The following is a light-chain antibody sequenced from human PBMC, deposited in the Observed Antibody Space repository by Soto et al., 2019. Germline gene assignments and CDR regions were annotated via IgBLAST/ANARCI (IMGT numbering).Light chain of an antibody. CDR3: SSYAGSNHVV. CDR1: SSDVGGYNY. Sequence: SALTQPPSASGSPGQSVTISCTGTSSDVGGYNYVSWYQQHPGKAPKLMIYEVSKRPSGVPARFSGSKSGNTASLTVSGLQAEDEADYYCSSYAGSNHVVFGGGTKLTVL. CDR2: EVS. J-gene: IGLJ2*01. V-gene: IGLV2-8*01.